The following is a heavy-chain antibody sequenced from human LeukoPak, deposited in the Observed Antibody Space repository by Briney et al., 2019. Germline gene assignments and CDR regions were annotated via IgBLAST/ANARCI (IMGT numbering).Heavy chain of an antibody. CDR2: IYYSEST. CDR3: ARVHHERLRLDV. D-gene: IGHD2-21*02. J-gene: IGHJ6*02. Sequence: SQTLSLTCTVSGGSINSGDYFWSWIRQHPGKGLEWIGYIYYSESTHYNPSLKTRITISVDTSKNEFSLKLSSVTAADTAVYYCARVHHERLRLDVWGQGTTVTVSS. CDR1: GGSINSGDYF. V-gene: IGHV4-31*03.